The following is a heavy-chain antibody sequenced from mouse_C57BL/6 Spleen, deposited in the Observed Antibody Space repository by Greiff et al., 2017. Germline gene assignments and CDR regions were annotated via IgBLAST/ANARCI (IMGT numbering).Heavy chain of an antibody. CDR2: IDPADGDT. V-gene: IGHV14-1*01. D-gene: IGHD1-1*01. J-gene: IGHJ2*01. CDR1: GFNIKDYY. CDR3: TTWRYYYCSSLDY. Sequence: VQLQQSGAELVRPGASVKLSCTASGFNIKDYYMHWVKQRPEQGLEWIGRIDPADGDTEYAPKFQGKATLTADTSSNTAYLQLSSLTSEDTAVYYGTTWRYYYCSSLDYWGQGTTLTVSS.